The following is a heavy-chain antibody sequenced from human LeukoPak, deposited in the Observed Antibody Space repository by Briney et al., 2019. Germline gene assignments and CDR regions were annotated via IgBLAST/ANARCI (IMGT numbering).Heavy chain of an antibody. CDR3: TKDMEWGMDV. V-gene: IGHV3-43*01. D-gene: IGHD3-3*01. J-gene: IGHJ6*02. CDR1: GFTFDRHT. CDR2: IGWDGTNI. Sequence: GGSLRLSCAASGFTFDRHTMHWVRQPPGKGPEWVSLIGWDGTNIDYADSMKGRFTISRDNSKNFVYLQMHSLRTEDTALYYCTKDMEWGMDVWGQGTTVIVSS.